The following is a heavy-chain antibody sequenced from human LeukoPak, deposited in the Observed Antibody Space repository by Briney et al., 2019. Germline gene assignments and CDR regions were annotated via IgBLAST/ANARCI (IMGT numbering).Heavy chain of an antibody. D-gene: IGHD2-2*01. Sequence: GASVKVSCKASGYTFTSYDINWVLQATGQGLEWMGWMNPNSGNTGYAQKFQGRVTMTRNTSISTAYMELSSLRSEDTAVYYCARGPGCSSTSCYNWFDPWGQGTLVTVSS. CDR1: GYTFTSYD. CDR2: MNPNSGNT. V-gene: IGHV1-8*01. J-gene: IGHJ5*02. CDR3: ARGPGCSSTSCYNWFDP.